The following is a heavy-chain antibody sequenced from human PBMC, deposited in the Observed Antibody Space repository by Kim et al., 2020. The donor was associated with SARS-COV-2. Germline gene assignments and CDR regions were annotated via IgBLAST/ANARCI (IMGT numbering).Heavy chain of an antibody. Sequence: GGSLRLSCAASGLTFSRCSLNWVRQAPGKGLEWVSYICSSSDTVYYADSVKGRFTISRDNAKNSLFLQMDSLRAEDTAVYYCASWAGSCSGGTCFTGPFDYWGQGALLTVSS. V-gene: IGHV3-48*01. CDR1: GLTFSRCS. CDR3: ASWAGSCSGGTCFTGPFDY. CDR2: ICSSSDTV. D-gene: IGHD2-15*01. J-gene: IGHJ4*01.